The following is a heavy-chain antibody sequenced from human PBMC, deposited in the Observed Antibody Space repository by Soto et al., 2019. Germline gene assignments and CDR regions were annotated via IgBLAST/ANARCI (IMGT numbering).Heavy chain of an antibody. CDR2: ISSSSSYI. CDR3: ARGQYCSGGSCYSGVDYYYYYYMDV. CDR1: GFTFSSYS. J-gene: IGHJ6*03. Sequence: GGSLRLSCAASGFTFSSYSMNWVRQAPGKGPEWVSSISSSSSYIYYADSVKGRFTISRDNAKNSLYLQMNSLRAEDTAVYYCARGQYCSGGSCYSGVDYYYYYYMDVWGKGTTVTVSS. V-gene: IGHV3-21*01. D-gene: IGHD2-15*01.